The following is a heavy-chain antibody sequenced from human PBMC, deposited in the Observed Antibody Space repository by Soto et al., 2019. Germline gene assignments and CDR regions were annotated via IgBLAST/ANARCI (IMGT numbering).Heavy chain of an antibody. CDR1: GGSISSGGYY. J-gene: IGHJ6*02. D-gene: IGHD4-17*01. CDR2: IYYSGST. Sequence: QVQLQESGPGLMKPSQTLSLTCTVSGGSISSGGYYWSWIRQHPGKGLEWIGYIYYSGSTYYNPSLKSRVTISVDTSKNQFSLKLSSVTAADTAVYYCARGFMGDDYGGNSGHYYYYYGMDVWGQGTTVTVSS. V-gene: IGHV4-31*03. CDR3: ARGFMGDDYGGNSGHYYYYYGMDV.